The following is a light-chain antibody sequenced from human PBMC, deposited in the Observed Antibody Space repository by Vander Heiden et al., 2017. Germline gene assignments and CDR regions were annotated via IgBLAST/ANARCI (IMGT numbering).Light chain of an antibody. Sequence: DTQLTQSPSFLSASVGDRVTITCRASQAISTDLAWYQQQPGKVPKLLISFTSTLERGVPSRFSGSGSETKFTLTITSLQPEDFATYFCQQLNNYPLTFGGGTRVDIK. CDR2: FTS. V-gene: IGKV1-9*01. CDR1: QAISTD. CDR3: QQLNNYPLT. J-gene: IGKJ4*01.